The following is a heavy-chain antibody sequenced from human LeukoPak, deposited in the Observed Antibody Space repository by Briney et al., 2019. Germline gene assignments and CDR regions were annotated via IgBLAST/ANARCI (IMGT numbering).Heavy chain of an antibody. CDR1: GFSFSNYA. CDR2: VTGSGGST. CDR3: ATGIVVTATGG. J-gene: IGHJ4*02. Sequence: PGGSLRLSCAASGFSFSNYAMSWVRQAPGKGLEWVSAVTGSGGSTYYADSVKGRFTISRDNSKNTLYLQMNSLRAGDTAVYFCATGIVVTATGGWGQGTLVTVSS. D-gene: IGHD6-19*01. V-gene: IGHV3-23*01.